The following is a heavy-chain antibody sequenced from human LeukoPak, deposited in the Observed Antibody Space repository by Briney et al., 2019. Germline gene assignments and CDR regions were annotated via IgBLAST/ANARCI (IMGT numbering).Heavy chain of an antibody. CDR2: IKSDGST. D-gene: IGHD3-22*01. Sequence: GGSLRLSCAASGFTFSSYWMHWVRRAPGKGLVWVSRIKSDGSTNYADSVKGRFTISRDNAKNTASLQMNSLRAEDTGVYYCARAPSEIGGYYPEYFRHWGQGTLVTVSS. J-gene: IGHJ1*01. CDR1: GFTFSSYW. V-gene: IGHV3-74*01. CDR3: ARAPSEIGGYYPEYFRH.